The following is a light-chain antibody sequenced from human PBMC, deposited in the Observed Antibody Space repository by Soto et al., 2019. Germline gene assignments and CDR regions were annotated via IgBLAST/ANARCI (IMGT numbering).Light chain of an antibody. V-gene: IGKV4-1*01. CDR2: WAS. CDR1: QSVLNTSNNKNY. CDR3: QQYYSTPLT. Sequence: DILRTQSPYSLSVSLDARVIISCKSSQSVLNTSNNKNYLAWYQQKPGQPPKLLIYWASTRESGVPDRFSGSGSGTDFTLTISSLQAEDVAVYYCQQYYSTPLTFGHRTLLEIK. J-gene: IGKJ5*01.